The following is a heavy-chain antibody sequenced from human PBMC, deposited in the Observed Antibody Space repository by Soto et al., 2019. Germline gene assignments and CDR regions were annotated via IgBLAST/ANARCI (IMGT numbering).Heavy chain of an antibody. J-gene: IGHJ4*02. CDR3: ARFFVSGFDY. CDR1: GFTFSTDT. Sequence: EVQLVESGGGLVQPGGSLSLSCVASGFTFSTDTMNWVRQAPGTGLEWVAHISTSGATSYYAESVKGRFTISRDNAKTSLYLQMDSLRNEDTALYYCARFFVSGFDYWGQGTLVTVSS. V-gene: IGHV3-48*02. CDR2: ISTSGATS. D-gene: IGHD6-19*01.